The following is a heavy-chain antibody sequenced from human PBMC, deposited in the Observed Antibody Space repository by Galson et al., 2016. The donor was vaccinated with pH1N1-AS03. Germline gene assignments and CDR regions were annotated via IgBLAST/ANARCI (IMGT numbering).Heavy chain of an antibody. V-gene: IGHV2-5*01. J-gene: IGHJ2*01. CDR1: GFSLNTNGVG. Sequence: PALVKPTQTLTLTCDFSGFSLNTNGVGVGWIRQPPGKPLEWLALIYWNSEKRYNPFLKGRLTITKDTSKNQVVLTMPNMAPGDTATYFCARQPTGSMVVTIGVWYFDLWGRGTLVAVSS. CDR2: IYWNSEK. CDR3: ARQPTGSMVVTIGVWYFDL. D-gene: IGHD2-21*02.